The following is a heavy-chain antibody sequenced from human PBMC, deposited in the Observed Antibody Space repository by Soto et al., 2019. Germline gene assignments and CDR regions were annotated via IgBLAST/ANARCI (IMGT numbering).Heavy chain of an antibody. Sequence: GGSMRLSCAVSGFTVSSNYMSWVRQAPGKGLEWVSVIYSGGSTYYADSVKGRFTISRDNSKNTLYLQMNSLRAEDTAVYYCAIGGTAAGIWYFEYWGRGSLVTVSS. D-gene: IGHD6-13*01. J-gene: IGHJ4*02. CDR3: AIGGTAAGIWYFEY. CDR2: IYSGGST. V-gene: IGHV3-66*01. CDR1: GFTVSSNY.